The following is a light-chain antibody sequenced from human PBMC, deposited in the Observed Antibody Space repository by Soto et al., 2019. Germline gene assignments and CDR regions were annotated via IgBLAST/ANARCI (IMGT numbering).Light chain of an antibody. CDR3: QQYGSSPVT. CDR2: GAS. Sequence: EIVLTQSPGTLSLSPGEGATLSCRASQSVSSSFLAWYQQKPGQAPRLLIYGASSRATGIPDRFSGSGSGTDFTLTISRLEPEDFAVYYCQQYGSSPVTFGGGTMVEIK. V-gene: IGKV3-20*01. J-gene: IGKJ4*01. CDR1: QSVSSSF.